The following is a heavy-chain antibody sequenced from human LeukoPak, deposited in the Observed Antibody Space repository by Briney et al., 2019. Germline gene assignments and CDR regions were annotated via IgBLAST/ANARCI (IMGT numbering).Heavy chain of an antibody. CDR1: GFTFSSYS. CDR2: ISSSSSYI. V-gene: IGHV3-21*04. Sequence: TGGSLRLSCAASGFTFSSYSMNWVRQAPGKGLEWVSSISSSSSYIYYADSVKGRFTISRDNAKNSLYLQMNSLRAEDTAVYYCAKGINSRTTYFDFWGQGTLVTVSS. CDR3: AKGINSRTTYFDF. J-gene: IGHJ4*02. D-gene: IGHD2-2*01.